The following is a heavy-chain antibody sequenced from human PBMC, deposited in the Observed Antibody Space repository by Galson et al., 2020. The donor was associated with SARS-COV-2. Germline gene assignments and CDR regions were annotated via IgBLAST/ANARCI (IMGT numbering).Heavy chain of an antibody. Sequence: SETLSLTCTVSGASIRSYYWSWIRQPPGKGLEWLGHICYNGDTNYNPSLKNLVTVLVDTSKNQVSLKLASVTAADTAVYYCARDTYYPGSGSFYEGWFDSWGQGTLVTVSS. J-gene: IGHJ5*01. CDR3: ARDTYYPGSGSFYEGWFDS. CDR1: GASIRSYY. D-gene: IGHD3-10*01. CDR2: ICYNGDT. V-gene: IGHV4-59*01.